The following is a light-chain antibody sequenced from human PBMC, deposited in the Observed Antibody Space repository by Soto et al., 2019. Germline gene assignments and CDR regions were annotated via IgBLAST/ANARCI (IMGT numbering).Light chain of an antibody. CDR3: QQYNNWPALT. V-gene: IGKV3-15*01. J-gene: IGKJ4*01. CDR1: QSVSSN. Sequence: EIVMTQSPATLSVSPGERATLSCRASQSVSSNLAWYQQKPGQAPRLLIYGASTRATGIPARFSGSRSGTEFPLTISSLQSEDFAVYYCQQYNNWPALTFGGGTKVEIK. CDR2: GAS.